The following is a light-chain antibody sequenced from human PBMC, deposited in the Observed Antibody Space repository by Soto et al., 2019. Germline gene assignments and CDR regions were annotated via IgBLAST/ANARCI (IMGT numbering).Light chain of an antibody. CDR2: EVR. CDR1: MRDVGAYNL. Sequence: QSALTQPASVSGSAGQSITISCSGTMRDVGAYNLVSWYQQHPGTAPKLIIYEVRNRPSGISSRFSCSRSGNTASLTISGLQSEDEGHYYCSAYTARSTLVFGGGTKVTVL. V-gene: IGLV2-14*01. CDR3: SAYTARSTLV. J-gene: IGLJ3*02.